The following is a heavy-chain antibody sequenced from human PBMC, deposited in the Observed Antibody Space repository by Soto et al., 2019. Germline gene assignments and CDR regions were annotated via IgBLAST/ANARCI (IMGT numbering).Heavy chain of an antibody. CDR2: IYYSGTT. CDR3: ARRESRGPIDY. Sequence: QVQLQESGPGLVKPSDTLSLTCAVSGYSISSSNWWGWIRQPPGKGLEWIGYIYYSGTTYYNPSLKSRVTKSVDTAKNQFSPKVTSGTAVDTAVYFCARRESRGPIDYWGQGTLVTVSS. V-gene: IGHV4-28*01. D-gene: IGHD1-26*01. CDR1: GYSISSSNW. J-gene: IGHJ4*02.